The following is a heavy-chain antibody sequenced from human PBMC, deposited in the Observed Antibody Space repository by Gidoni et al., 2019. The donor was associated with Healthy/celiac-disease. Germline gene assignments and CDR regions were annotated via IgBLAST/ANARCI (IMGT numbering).Heavy chain of an antibody. J-gene: IGHJ4*02. CDR3: ERWEERYYDS. Sequence: VHLVESGGGLVQPGGSLRLSCAASGFTFSMYEMHWVRQATGKGLEWDKANGTAGDTYYTGSVKGRLTIARENAKNTLYLQMNSRRAGDTAVYYCERWEERYYDSWGQGTLVTVSS. V-gene: IGHV3-13*01. D-gene: IGHD3-22*01. CDR2: NGTAGDT. CDR1: GFTFSMYE.